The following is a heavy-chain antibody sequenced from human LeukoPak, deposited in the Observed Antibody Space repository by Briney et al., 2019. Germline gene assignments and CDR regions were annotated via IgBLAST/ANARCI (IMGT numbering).Heavy chain of an antibody. J-gene: IGHJ4*02. Sequence: GGSLRLSCAASGFTFSSYAMSRVRQAPGKGLEWVSAISGSGGSTYYADSVKGRFTISRDNSKNTLYLQMNSLRAEDTAVYYCAKVGHSSSRRVPIFDYWGQGTLVTVSS. CDR3: AKVGHSSSRRVPIFDY. CDR2: ISGSGGST. D-gene: IGHD6-13*01. V-gene: IGHV3-23*01. CDR1: GFTFSSYA.